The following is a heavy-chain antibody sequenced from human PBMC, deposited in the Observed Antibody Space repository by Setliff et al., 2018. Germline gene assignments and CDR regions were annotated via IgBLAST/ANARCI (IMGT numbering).Heavy chain of an antibody. CDR3: ARAPSTRGYSGYDS. V-gene: IGHV3-21*01. Sequence: GESLTLSCAASGFTFSSYSMNWVRQAPGKGLEWVSSISSSSSYIYYADSVKGRFTISRDNAKNSLYLQMNSLRAEDTAVYYCARAPSTRGYSGYDSWGQGTLVTVSS. J-gene: IGHJ5*02. CDR1: GFTFSSYS. CDR2: ISSSSSYI. D-gene: IGHD5-12*01.